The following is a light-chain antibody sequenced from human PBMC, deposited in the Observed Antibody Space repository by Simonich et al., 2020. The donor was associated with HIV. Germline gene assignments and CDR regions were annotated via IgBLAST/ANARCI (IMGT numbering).Light chain of an antibody. V-gene: IGKV1-5*03. CDR3: QQYGSPPYT. J-gene: IGKJ2*01. CDR1: QSISSC. Sequence: DIQMTQSPSPLSASVGDRVTITCRASQSISSCLAWYQQKPGKAPKLLIYKASSLQSGVPSRFSGRGSGTDFTLTISRLEPEDFAVYYCQQYGSPPYTFGQGTKLEIK. CDR2: KAS.